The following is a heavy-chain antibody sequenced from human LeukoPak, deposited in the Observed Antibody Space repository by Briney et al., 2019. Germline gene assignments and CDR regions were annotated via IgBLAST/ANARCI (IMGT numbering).Heavy chain of an antibody. Sequence: GGSLRLSCAASGFTFSGFWMYWVRQPPGKGLVWVSRINSDGTTTTYADSVKGRFTISRDNAKNTLYLQMNSLRAEDTAIYYCAKTSRGDSAYDSPFDYWGQGTLVTVSS. CDR3: AKTSRGDSAYDSPFDY. J-gene: IGHJ4*02. V-gene: IGHV3-74*01. CDR1: GFTFSGFW. CDR2: INSDGTTT. D-gene: IGHD5-12*01.